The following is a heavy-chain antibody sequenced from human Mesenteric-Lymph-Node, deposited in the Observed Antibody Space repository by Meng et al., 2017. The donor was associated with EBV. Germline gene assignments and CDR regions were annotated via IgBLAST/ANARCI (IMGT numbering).Heavy chain of an antibody. Sequence: QVQVQGSGPGLVKPSGTLSLTCAVSGDSISSSNWWNWVRQPPGKGLEWIGEVYHTGSANYNPSLKSRVIIAVDKSNNQFSLRLSSVTAADTAVYYCARVGYNYVYYFDFWGQGTLVTVSS. CDR2: VYHTGSA. CDR1: GDSISSSNW. V-gene: IGHV4-4*02. J-gene: IGHJ4*02. CDR3: ARVGYNYVYYFDF. D-gene: IGHD5-24*01.